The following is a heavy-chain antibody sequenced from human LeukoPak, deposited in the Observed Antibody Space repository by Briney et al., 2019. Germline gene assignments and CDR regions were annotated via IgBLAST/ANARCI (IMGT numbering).Heavy chain of an antibody. CDR3: ARGDVGAAYVAFYG. CDR1: GFTFSSYA. D-gene: IGHD1-26*01. J-gene: IGHJ3*01. V-gene: IGHV3-64*01. Sequence: GGSLRLSCAASGFTFSSYAMHWVRQAPGKGLECVSAISSTGGRTYSAHSVKGRSTISRDNSKNTLHLQMGSLRAEDRAVYYWARGDVGAAYVAFYGCDQGTMVTVSA. CDR2: ISSTGGRT.